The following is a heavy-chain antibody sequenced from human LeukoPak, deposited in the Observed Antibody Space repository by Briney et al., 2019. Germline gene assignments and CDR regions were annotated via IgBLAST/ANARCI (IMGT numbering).Heavy chain of an antibody. CDR1: GFTFSSYA. CDR3: AKDLIAVAGSLGY. J-gene: IGHJ4*02. CDR2: IRYDGSNK. Sequence: PGGSLRLSCAASGFTFSSYAMHWVRQAPGKGLEWVAFIRYDGSNKYYADSVKGRFTISRDNSKNTLYLQMNSLRAEDTAVYYCAKDLIAVAGSLGYWGQGTLVTVSS. D-gene: IGHD6-19*01. V-gene: IGHV3-30*02.